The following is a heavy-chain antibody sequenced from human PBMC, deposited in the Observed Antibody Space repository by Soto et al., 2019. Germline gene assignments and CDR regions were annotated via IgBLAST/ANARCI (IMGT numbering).Heavy chain of an antibody. CDR2: INAGNGNT. V-gene: IGHV1-3*01. CDR1: GYTFSSYA. D-gene: IGHD3-10*01. Sequence: ASVKVSCKASGYTFSSYAMHWVRQAPGQRLEWMGWINAGNGNTKYSQKFQGRVTITRGTSRNQFSLQLKSVTPEDTAVYYCARAEGSGSYHNWGQGTLVTVSS. J-gene: IGHJ4*02. CDR3: ARAEGSGSYHN.